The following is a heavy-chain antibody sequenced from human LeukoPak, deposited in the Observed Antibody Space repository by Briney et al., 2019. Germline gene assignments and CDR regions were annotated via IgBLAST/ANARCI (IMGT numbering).Heavy chain of an antibody. J-gene: IGHJ4*02. Sequence: GGSLRLSCATSGFTFMNYAMSWVRQAPGKGLEWVAVISYDGSNKYYADSVKGRFTISRDNSKNTLYLQMNSLRAEDTAVYYCAREEGIAARRGVDYWGQGTLVTVSS. CDR1: GFTFMNYA. D-gene: IGHD6-6*01. V-gene: IGHV3-30*04. CDR3: AREEGIAARRGVDY. CDR2: ISYDGSNK.